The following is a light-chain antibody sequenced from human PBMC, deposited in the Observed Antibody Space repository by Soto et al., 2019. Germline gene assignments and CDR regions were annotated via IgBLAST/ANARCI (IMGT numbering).Light chain of an antibody. CDR2: GNT. V-gene: IGLV1-40*01. CDR1: SSNIGAGYD. CDR3: LSFDSSLSVV. J-gene: IGLJ2*01. Sequence: QSVLTQPPSVSGAPGQRVTLSCPGSSSNIGAGYDVHWYQQLPGRAPKLLIYGNTNRPSGVPDRFSGSKSGTSASLAITGLQAEDEADYYCLSFDSSLSVVFGGGTKLTVL.